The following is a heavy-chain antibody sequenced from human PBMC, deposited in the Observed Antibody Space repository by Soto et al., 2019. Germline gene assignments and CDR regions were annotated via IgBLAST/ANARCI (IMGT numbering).Heavy chain of an antibody. CDR3: SRFWYYSVMDV. J-gene: IGHJ6*02. CDR1: GFTFGDYA. D-gene: IGHD3-3*01. Sequence: GGSLRLACTASGFTFGDYAMTWFRQAPGKGLEWVGIIRSEAYGGTTEYAASVEGRFTISRDDSKSIPYLQMNSLKTEDTAVYYCSRFWYYSVMDVWGQGTTVTVSS. V-gene: IGHV3-49*03. CDR2: IRSEAYGGTT.